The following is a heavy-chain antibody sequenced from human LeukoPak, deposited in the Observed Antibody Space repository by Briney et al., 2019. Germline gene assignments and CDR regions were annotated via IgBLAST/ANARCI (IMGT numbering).Heavy chain of an antibody. J-gene: IGHJ6*03. V-gene: IGHV3-21*04. CDR1: GFTFSSYS. CDR3: ARVLSSWSYYYYYMDV. CDR2: ISSSSSYI. Sequence: GGSLRLSCAASGFTFSSYSMNWVRQAPGKGLEWVSSISSSSSYIYYADSVKGRFTISRDNAKNSLYLQMNSLRAEDTAVYYCARVLSSWSYYYYYMDVWGKGATVTISS. D-gene: IGHD6-13*01.